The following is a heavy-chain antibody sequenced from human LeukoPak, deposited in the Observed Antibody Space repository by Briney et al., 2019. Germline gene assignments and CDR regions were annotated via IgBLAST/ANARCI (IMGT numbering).Heavy chain of an antibody. D-gene: IGHD2-2*03. CDR2: ISSSSSTI. CDR1: GFTFSSYS. J-gene: IGHJ4*02. Sequence: GGSLRLSCAASGFTFSSYSMNWVRQAPGKGLEWVSYISSSSSTIYYADSVKGRFTISRDNAKNSLYLQMNSLRAEDTAVYYCARGGYCSSTSCYECSGSYYSYWGQGTLVTVSS. V-gene: IGHV3-48*01. CDR3: ARGGYCSSTSCYECSGSYYSY.